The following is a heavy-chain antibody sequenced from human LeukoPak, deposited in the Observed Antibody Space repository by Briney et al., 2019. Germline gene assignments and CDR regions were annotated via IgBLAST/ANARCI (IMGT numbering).Heavy chain of an antibody. D-gene: IGHD3-10*01. V-gene: IGHV3-23*01. Sequence: QTGGSLRLSCAASGFTFSSYAMSWVRQAPGKGLEWVSAISGSGGNTYYADSVKGRFTISRDNAKNSLYLQMNSLRAEDTAVYYCARDLGRGPYEGVAFDIWGQGTMVTVSS. CDR1: GFTFSSYA. CDR3: ARDLGRGPYEGVAFDI. J-gene: IGHJ3*02. CDR2: ISGSGGNT.